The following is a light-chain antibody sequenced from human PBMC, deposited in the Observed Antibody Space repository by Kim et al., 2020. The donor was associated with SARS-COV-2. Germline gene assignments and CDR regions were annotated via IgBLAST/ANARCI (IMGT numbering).Light chain of an antibody. CDR2: YDS. CDR3: QVWASGSDHVV. CDR1: NIGSKS. J-gene: IGLJ2*01. Sequence: SYELTQPPSVSVAPGKTARITCGGNNIGSKSVHWYQQKPGQAPVLVIYYDSYRPSGLPERFSGSNSGNTATLTISRVEAGDEADYYCQVWASGSDHVVFGGGTQLTVL. V-gene: IGLV3-21*04.